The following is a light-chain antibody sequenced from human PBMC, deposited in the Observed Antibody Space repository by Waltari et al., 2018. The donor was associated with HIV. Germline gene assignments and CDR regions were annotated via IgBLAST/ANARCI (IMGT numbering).Light chain of an antibody. V-gene: IGLV1-47*01. Sequence: QSVLTQPPSASGTPGQSVTITCSGSSFNTGSNVVSWYQQVPGTAPTLLIYRNNQRPSGVPDRFSGSKSGTSASLAISGLRAEDEADYYCAAWDDSLSGGVFGGGTKLTVL. J-gene: IGLJ2*01. CDR2: RNN. CDR1: SFNTGSNV. CDR3: AAWDDSLSGGV.